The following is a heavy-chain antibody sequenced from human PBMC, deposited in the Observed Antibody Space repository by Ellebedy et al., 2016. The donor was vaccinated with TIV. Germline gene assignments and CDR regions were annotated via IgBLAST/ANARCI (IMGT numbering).Heavy chain of an antibody. CDR3: ARCPRGNSTKDY. J-gene: IGHJ4*02. V-gene: IGHV1-2*02. D-gene: IGHD2-21*01. Sequence: ASVKVSCXASGYTFSGYYMHWVRQAPGQGLEWMGWINPNSGGTNSPQKFQGRVTMTRDTSISTAYMELTSLTSEDTAVYYCARCPRGNSTKDYWGQGTLVTVSS. CDR2: INPNSGGT. CDR1: GYTFSGYY.